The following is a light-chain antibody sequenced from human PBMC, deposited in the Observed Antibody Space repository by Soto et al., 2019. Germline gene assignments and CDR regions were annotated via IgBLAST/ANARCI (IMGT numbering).Light chain of an antibody. CDR3: QQYGSSPWT. CDR1: KGVSSSY. J-gene: IGKJ1*01. Sequence: LRQSPGTLSLSAGARATVSCRACKGVSSSYLAWYQQKPGHAPRVLTYRASSRATGIPQRFSGSGSGTDSTLSISRREPEDTALYYFQQYGSSPWTCGQGTKVENK. V-gene: IGKV3-20*01. CDR2: RAS.